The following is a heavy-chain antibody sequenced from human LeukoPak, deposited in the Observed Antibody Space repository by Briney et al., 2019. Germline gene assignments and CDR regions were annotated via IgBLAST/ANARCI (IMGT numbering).Heavy chain of an antibody. D-gene: IGHD6-19*01. CDR3: ARVVGIAVAEYYFDY. CDR1: GGTFSSYA. CDR2: IIPIFGTA. J-gene: IGHJ4*02. Sequence: SVKVYCKASGGTFSSYAISWVRQAPGQGLEWMGGIIPIFGTANYAQKFQGRVTITADESTSTAYMELSSLRSEDTAVYYCARVVGIAVAEYYFDYWGQGTLVTVSS. V-gene: IGHV1-69*13.